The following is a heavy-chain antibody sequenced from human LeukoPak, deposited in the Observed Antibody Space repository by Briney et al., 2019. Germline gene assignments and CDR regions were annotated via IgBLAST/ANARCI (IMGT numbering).Heavy chain of an antibody. J-gene: IGHJ4*02. CDR3: AKGDFYGDYSYDY. V-gene: IGHV3-23*01. D-gene: IGHD4-17*01. CDR1: GFTFSSYA. Sequence: GGSLRLSCAASGFTFSSYAMSWVRQAPGKGLEWVSAISGSGGSTYYADPVKGRFTISRDNSKNTLYLQMNSLRAEDTAVYYCAKGDFYGDYSYDYWGQGTLVTVSS. CDR2: ISGSGGST.